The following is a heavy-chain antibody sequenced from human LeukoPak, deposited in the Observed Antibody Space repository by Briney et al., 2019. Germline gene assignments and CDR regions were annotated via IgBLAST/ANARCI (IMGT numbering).Heavy chain of an antibody. D-gene: IGHD3-16*02. CDR1: GGSISSYY. J-gene: IGHJ6*02. CDR2: IYYSGST. CDR3: ARAYDYVWGSYRYKDYYGMDV. Sequence: PSETLSLTCTVSGGSISSYYWSWIRQPPGKGLEWIGHIYYSGSTNHNPSLKRRATISVDTSKHQFPLKLRSVTAADTAVYYCARAYDYVWGSYRYKDYYGMDVWGQGTTVTVSS. V-gene: IGHV4-59*01.